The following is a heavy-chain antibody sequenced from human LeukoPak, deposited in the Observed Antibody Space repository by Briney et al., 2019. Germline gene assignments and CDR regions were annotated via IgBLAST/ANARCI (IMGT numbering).Heavy chain of an antibody. CDR2: ISGGGGST. Sequence: GGSLRLSCAASGFTFTSYSMNWVRQAPGKGLEWVSTISGGGGSTYYADSVKGRFTISRDNSKNTLYLQVNSLRAEDTAVYYCAKGGKWDVTPFDYWGQGTQVTVSS. CDR1: GFTFTSYS. V-gene: IGHV3-23*01. J-gene: IGHJ4*02. CDR3: AKGGKWDVTPFDY. D-gene: IGHD1-26*01.